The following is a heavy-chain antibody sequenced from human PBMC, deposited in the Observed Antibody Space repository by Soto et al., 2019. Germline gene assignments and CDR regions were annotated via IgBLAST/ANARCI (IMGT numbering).Heavy chain of an antibody. V-gene: IGHV3-21*01. J-gene: IGHJ6*03. CDR2: ISSSSSYI. CDR1: GFTFSSYS. CDR3: ARPGHYYYYYMAV. Sequence: EVQLVESGGGLVKPGGSLRLSCAASGFTFSSYSMNWVRQAPGKGLEWVSSISSSSSYIYYADSVKGRFTISRDNAKNSLYLQMNSPRAEDTAVYYCARPGHYYYYYMAVWGKGTTVTVSS.